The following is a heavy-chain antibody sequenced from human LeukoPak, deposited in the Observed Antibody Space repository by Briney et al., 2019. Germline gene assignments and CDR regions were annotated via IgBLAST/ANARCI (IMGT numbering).Heavy chain of an antibody. J-gene: IGHJ3*02. CDR1: GFDFSSFS. CDR2: ISSSGSYI. Sequence: GGSLRLSCAASGFDFSSFSINWVRQAPGKGLEWVSSISSSGSYIYYADSVKGRFTISRDNSKNTLYLQMNSLRAEDTAVYYCAKDLSGFVVVVAATPHDAFDIWGQGTMVTVSS. D-gene: IGHD2-15*01. CDR3: AKDLSGFVVVVAATPHDAFDI. V-gene: IGHV3-21*04.